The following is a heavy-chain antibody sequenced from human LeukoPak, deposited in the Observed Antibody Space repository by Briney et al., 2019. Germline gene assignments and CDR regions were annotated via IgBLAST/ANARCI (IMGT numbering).Heavy chain of an antibody. J-gene: IGHJ4*02. CDR2: ISYDGSNK. V-gene: IGHV3-30*18. D-gene: IGHD6-19*01. Sequence: PGRSLRLSCAASGFTFSSYGMHWVRQAPGKGLEWVAVISYDGSNKYYADSVKGRFTISRDNSKNTLYLQMNSLRAEDTAVYYCAKGPPFSSGWFDYWGQGTLVTVSS. CDR3: AKGPPFSSGWFDY. CDR1: GFTFSSYG.